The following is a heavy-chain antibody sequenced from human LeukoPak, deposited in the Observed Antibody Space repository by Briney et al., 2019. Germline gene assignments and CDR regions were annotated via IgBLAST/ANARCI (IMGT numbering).Heavy chain of an antibody. J-gene: IGHJ4*02. CDR2: ISGSGGST. D-gene: IGHD3-22*01. CDR1: GFPFSSYA. Sequence: PGGSLRLSCAASGFPFSSYAMSWVRQAPGKGLEWVSAISGSGGSTYYADSVKGRFTISRDNSKNTLYLQMNSLRAEDTAVYYCAKVRTYYYDSSGFDYWGQGTLVTVSS. CDR3: AKVRTYYYDSSGFDY. V-gene: IGHV3-23*01.